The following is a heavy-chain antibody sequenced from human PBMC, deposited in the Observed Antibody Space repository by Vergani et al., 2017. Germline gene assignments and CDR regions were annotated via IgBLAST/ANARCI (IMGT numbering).Heavy chain of an antibody. Sequence: QVQLQESGPGLVKPSETLSLACTVSGSSISSYYWSWIRQPPGKGLEWIGYIYYSGSTNYNPSLKSRVTISVDTSKNQFSLKLSSVTAADTAVHYCARDATQTSSSGLDYWGQGTLVTVSS. V-gene: IGHV4-59*01. J-gene: IGHJ4*02. CDR1: GSSISSYY. CDR3: ARDATQTSSSGLDY. D-gene: IGHD6-13*01. CDR2: IYYSGST.